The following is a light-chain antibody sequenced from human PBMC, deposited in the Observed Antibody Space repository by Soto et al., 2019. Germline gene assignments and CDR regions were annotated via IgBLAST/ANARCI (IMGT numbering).Light chain of an antibody. CDR3: QQYGSSRTWT. J-gene: IGKJ1*01. Sequence: EFVLSQSPGTLSLSPGEGATLSCRASQTVRNNYLAWYQQKPGQAPRLLIYDASSRATGIPDRFSGGGSGTDFTLTISRLEPEDFAVYYCQQYGSSRTWTFGQGTKVDIK. V-gene: IGKV3-20*01. CDR1: QTVRNNY. CDR2: DAS.